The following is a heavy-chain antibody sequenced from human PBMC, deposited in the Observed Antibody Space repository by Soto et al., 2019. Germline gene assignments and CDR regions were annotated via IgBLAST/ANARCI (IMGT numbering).Heavy chain of an antibody. CDR2: ISAYNSDT. V-gene: IGHV1-18*01. J-gene: IGHJ5*02. CDR1: GYTFTNYG. Sequence: GASVKVSCKASGYTFTNYGITWVRQAPGQGLEWMGWISAYNSDTHYTQRLQGRVTMTTDTSTSTAYMELRSLRSDDTAVYYCARVRGDRWFDPWGQGTLVTVSS. D-gene: IGHD3-16*01. CDR3: ARVRGDRWFDP.